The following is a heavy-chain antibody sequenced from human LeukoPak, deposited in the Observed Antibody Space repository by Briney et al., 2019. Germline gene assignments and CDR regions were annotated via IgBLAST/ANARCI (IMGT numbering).Heavy chain of an antibody. V-gene: IGHV4-34*01. D-gene: IGHD6-6*01. CDR1: GGSFSGYY. Sequence: SETLSLTCAVYGGSFSGYYWSWIRQPPGKGLEWIGSIYYSGSTYYNPSLKSRVTISVDTSKNQFSLKLSSVTAADTAVYYCARVVGSSSWGGVFDYWGQGTLVTVSS. J-gene: IGHJ4*02. CDR3: ARVVGSSSWGGVFDY. CDR2: IYYSGST.